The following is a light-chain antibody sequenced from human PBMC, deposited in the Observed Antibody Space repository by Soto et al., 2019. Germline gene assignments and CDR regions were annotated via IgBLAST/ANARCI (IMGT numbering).Light chain of an antibody. CDR1: QSVSSN. J-gene: IGKJ1*01. Sequence: EIELTQSPATLSVSPGERATLSCLARQSVSSNLAWYQQKPGQAPRLLIYGVFTRATGISSRFSGSGSGTLFTLTISSLQSEDFAVYYCQQYNNWPTWTFGQGTKVDI. CDR3: QQYNNWPTWT. V-gene: IGKV3-15*01. CDR2: GVF.